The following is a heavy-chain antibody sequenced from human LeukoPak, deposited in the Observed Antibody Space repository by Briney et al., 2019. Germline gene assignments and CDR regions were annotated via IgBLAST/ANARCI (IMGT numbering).Heavy chain of an antibody. D-gene: IGHD1-26*01. CDR2: IYYSGST. CDR3: ARHLVGATMWWYFDL. CDR1: GGSMSNYY. Sequence: SETLSLTCTVSGGSMSNYYWSWIRQPPGKGLEWIGYIYYSGSTNYNPSLKSRVTISVDTSKNQFSLKLSSVTAADTAVYYCARHLVGATMWWYFDLWGRGTLVTVSS. V-gene: IGHV4-59*08. J-gene: IGHJ2*01.